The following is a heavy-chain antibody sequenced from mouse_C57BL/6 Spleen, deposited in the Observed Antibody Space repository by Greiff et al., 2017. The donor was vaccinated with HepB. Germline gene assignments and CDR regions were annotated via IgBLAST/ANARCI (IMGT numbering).Heavy chain of an antibody. CDR2: IWSGGST. V-gene: IGHV2-4*01. Sequence: QVHVKQSGPGLVQPSQSLSITCTVSGFSLTSYGVHWVRQPPGKGLEWLGVIWSGGSTDYNAAFISRLSISKDNSKSQVFFKMNSLQADDTAIYYCAKALYYYGSSYAMDYWGQGTSVTVSS. D-gene: IGHD1-1*01. J-gene: IGHJ4*01. CDR3: AKALYYYGSSYAMDY. CDR1: GFSLTSYG.